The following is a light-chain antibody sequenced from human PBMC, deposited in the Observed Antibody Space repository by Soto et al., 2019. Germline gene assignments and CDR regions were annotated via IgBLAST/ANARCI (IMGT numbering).Light chain of an antibody. Sequence: IQLTQSPSSLSASVGDKVTNTCRASQGVSSYLAWYQQKPGKAPNLLIYVTSTLQSGVPSRFSGSGSGTDFTLTISSLQPEDFATYYCQQHNSYPLTFGGGTKV. J-gene: IGKJ4*01. CDR1: QGVSSY. V-gene: IGKV1-9*01. CDR2: VTS. CDR3: QQHNSYPLT.